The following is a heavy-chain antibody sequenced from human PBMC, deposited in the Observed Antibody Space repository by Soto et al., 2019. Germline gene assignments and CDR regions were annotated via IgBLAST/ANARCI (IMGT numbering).Heavy chain of an antibody. CDR3: GTSWDFWKPGGIKLHS. V-gene: IGHV3-15*01. CDR1: GFTFSIAW. D-gene: IGHD3-3*01. CDR2: LTSKTDGGTA. Sequence: GSLSLSCAASGFTFSIAWMTCVRQAPGKGLERVGRLTSKTDGGTADYAAQVKGRLTISRDDSENTMYQQMNSLKNEDTTIYYCGTSWDFWKPGGIKLHSWGQGALVTVSS. J-gene: IGHJ4*02.